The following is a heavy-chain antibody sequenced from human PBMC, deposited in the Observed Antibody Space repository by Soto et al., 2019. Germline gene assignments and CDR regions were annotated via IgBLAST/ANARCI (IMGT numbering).Heavy chain of an antibody. D-gene: IGHD3-22*01. V-gene: IGHV3-30*18. J-gene: IGHJ4*02. CDR1: GFTFSSYG. Sequence: GGAPRLSCAASGFTFSSYGMDWVRQAQGQGLEWVAVLSYDGSNKYYADSVKGRFTISRDNSKNTLYLQMNSLRAEDTAVYYCAKSTDSSGYSYFDYWGQGTLVTVS. CDR3: AKSTDSSGYSYFDY. CDR2: LSYDGSNK.